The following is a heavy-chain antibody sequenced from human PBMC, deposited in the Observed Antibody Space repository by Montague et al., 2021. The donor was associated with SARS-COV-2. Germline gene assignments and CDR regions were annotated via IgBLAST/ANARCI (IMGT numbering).Heavy chain of an antibody. CDR2: SSGSDGGT. CDR3: AKDSYYYGLGYGMDI. J-gene: IGHJ6*02. V-gene: IGHV3-23*01. D-gene: IGHD3-10*01. CDR1: GFTFSNSA. Sequence: SLRLSCAASGFTFSNSAMNWVRQAPGKGLEWVSGSSGSDGGTHYADSVKGRFTISRDNSKNVLHLQMNSLRAEDTALYYCAKDSYYYGLGYGMDIWGQGITVTVSS.